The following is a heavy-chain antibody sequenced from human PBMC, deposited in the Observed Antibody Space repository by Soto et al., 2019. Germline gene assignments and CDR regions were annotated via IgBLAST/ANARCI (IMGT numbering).Heavy chain of an antibody. CDR3: ALKVVTYYDN. CDR2: INPAGGTT. CDR1: GYSFTSTY. J-gene: IGHJ4*02. D-gene: IGHD2-21*02. Sequence: QVQLVQSGAEVKKPGASVRISCRASGYSFTSTYVHWVRQAPGQGPEWMGIINPAGGTTYYAQKFXGRLTRASDTSTDTVFMDLNDLTSEDTAVYFCALKVVTYYDNWGQGTLLTVSS. V-gene: IGHV1-46*01.